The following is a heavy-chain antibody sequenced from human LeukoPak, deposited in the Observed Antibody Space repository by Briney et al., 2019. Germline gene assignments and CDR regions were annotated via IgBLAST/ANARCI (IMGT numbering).Heavy chain of an antibody. D-gene: IGHD6-25*01. CDR3: GRQGYTAAYHFFDY. CDR2: IYTTGTA. V-gene: IGHV4-4*07. J-gene: IGHJ4*02. CDR1: NASVNSYF. Sequence: SETLSLTCTVSNASVNSYFWGWVRQPAGKGLEWLGRIYTTGTAYYNPSLKSRLTLSIETSKSQFSLTPRSATAADTAVYFCGRQGYTAAYHFFDYWSLGTLVTVSS.